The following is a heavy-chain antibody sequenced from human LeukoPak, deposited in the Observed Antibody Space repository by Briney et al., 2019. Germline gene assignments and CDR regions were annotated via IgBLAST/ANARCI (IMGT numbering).Heavy chain of an antibody. Sequence: PGRSLRLSCVASGFSFSNYAMHWVRQVPGKGLEWVAVISYDGSNKYYADFVKGRFTISRDNSKNTLYPQMNSLRAEDTAVYYCARDSGFSGTQRGEYWGQGTLVAVSS. CDR3: ARDSGFSGTQRGEY. CDR1: GFSFSNYA. J-gene: IGHJ4*02. V-gene: IGHV3-30*04. D-gene: IGHD3/OR15-3a*01. CDR2: ISYDGSNK.